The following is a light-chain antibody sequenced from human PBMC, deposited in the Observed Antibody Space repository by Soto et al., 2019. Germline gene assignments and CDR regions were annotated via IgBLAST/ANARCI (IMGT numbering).Light chain of an antibody. CDR1: QTISSW. CDR3: QQYETFSGT. CDR2: DAS. Sequence: DIQMTQSPSTLSASLVYRFTITCLASQTISSWLAWYQQKPGKATKLLIYDASALPRGVPSRFSGSGSGTKFTLTIASLQPDDFATYYCQQYETFSGTFGPGTKVDIK. V-gene: IGKV1-5*01. J-gene: IGKJ1*01.